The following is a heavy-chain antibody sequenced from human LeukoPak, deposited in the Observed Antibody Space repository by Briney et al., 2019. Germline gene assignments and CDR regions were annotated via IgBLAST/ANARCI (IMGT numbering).Heavy chain of an antibody. CDR3: ARSWQWLPLDY. Sequence: SSETLSLTCTVSGASISSYYRSWIRQPAGKGLEWIGRIYISGSTNYNPSLKSRVTMSVDTSKNQFSLKLSSVTAADTAVYYCARSWQWLPLDYWGQGTLVTVSS. CDR2: IYISGST. D-gene: IGHD6-19*01. J-gene: IGHJ4*02. CDR1: GASISSYY. V-gene: IGHV4-4*07.